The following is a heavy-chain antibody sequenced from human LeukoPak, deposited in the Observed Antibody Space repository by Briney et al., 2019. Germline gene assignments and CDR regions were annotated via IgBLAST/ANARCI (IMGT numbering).Heavy chain of an antibody. CDR3: ARHLCTGGRCPDHFDY. J-gene: IGHJ4*02. CDR1: GGSIISSNSY. CDR2: LDYGGTT. Sequence: SETLSLTCAISGGSIISSNSYWGWIRQPPGRGLEWIGSLDYGGTTYYSPSLKTRVTISLDTSKNQFSLKLRSVTATDTAVYYCARHLCTGGRCPDHFDYCGQGTLVTVSS. D-gene: IGHD2-15*01. V-gene: IGHV4-39*01.